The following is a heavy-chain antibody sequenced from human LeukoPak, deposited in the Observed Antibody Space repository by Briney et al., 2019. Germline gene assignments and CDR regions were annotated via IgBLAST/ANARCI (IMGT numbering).Heavy chain of an antibody. CDR3: ARQSYRRFDP. CDR2: TYYTSKWNN. CDR1: GDSVSSNSVA. V-gene: IGHV6-1*01. J-gene: IGHJ5*02. Sequence: SQTLSLTCAISGDSVSSNSVAWNWFRQSPSRGLEWLGRTYYTSKWNNDYAVSVQSRIAVNPDTSKNQFSLHLNSVPPDDTAVYYCARQSYRRFDPWGQGTLVTVSS.